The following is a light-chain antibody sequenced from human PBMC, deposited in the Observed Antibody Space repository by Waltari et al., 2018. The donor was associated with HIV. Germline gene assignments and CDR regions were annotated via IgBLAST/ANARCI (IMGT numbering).Light chain of an antibody. J-gene: IGKJ2*01. Sequence: EIVLTQSPGTLSLSPGERATLSCRASQSVSNNYLARYQQKPGQSPRLLIYGAARRATGIPDSFRGSWSGTDVTLTISRLEPEDFAVYYCQQYGSSPYSFGQGTKLEIK. V-gene: IGKV3-20*01. CDR1: QSVSNNY. CDR3: QQYGSSPYS. CDR2: GAA.